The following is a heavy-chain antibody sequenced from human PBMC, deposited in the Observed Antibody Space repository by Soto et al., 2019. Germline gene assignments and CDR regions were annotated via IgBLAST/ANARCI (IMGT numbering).Heavy chain of an antibody. CDR2: TYYRSKWYN. CDR1: GDSVSSNRAA. CDR3: ARDYYGSGSYRSLLYYFDY. V-gene: IGHV6-1*01. J-gene: IGHJ4*02. Sequence: PSPTLSLTCAISGDSVSSNRAAWNWIRQSPWRGLEWLGRTYYRSKWYNDYAVSVKSRITINRDTSKNQFSLQLNSVTAEDKAVDYCARDYYGSGSYRSLLYYFDYWGQGTLVTVSS. D-gene: IGHD3-10*01.